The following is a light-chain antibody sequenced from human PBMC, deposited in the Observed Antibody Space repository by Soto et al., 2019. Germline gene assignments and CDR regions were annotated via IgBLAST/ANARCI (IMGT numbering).Light chain of an antibody. V-gene: IGLV2-14*01. CDR1: SSDVGGFNY. CDR2: EVN. J-gene: IGLJ1*01. CDR3: SSYTSASTLV. Sequence: QSVLTQPASVSGSPGQSISISCTGTSSDVGGFNYVSWYQQHPGKAPKLMIYEVNNRPSGVSSRFSGSKSGDTASLTISGLQAEDEAVYFCSSYTSASTLVFGTGTQLTVL.